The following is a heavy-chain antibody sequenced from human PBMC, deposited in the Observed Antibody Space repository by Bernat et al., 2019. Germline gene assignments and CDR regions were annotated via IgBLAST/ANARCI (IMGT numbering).Heavy chain of an antibody. J-gene: IGHJ2*01. CDR1: GYTFTSYG. D-gene: IGHD3-16*01. CDR2: ISAYNGNT. V-gene: IGHV1-18*01. CDR3: ARGGEDDYVWGSYARGWYFDL. Sequence: QVQLVQSGAEVKKPGASVKVSCKASGYTFTSYGISWVRQAPGQGLEWMGWISAYNGNTNYAQKLQGRVTMTTDTSTSTAYMELRSLRSDDTAVYYCARGGEDDYVWGSYARGWYFDLWGRGTLVTVSS.